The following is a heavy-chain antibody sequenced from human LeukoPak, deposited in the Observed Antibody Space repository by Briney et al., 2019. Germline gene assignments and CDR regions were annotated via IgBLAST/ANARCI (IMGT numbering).Heavy chain of an antibody. J-gene: IGHJ6*02. D-gene: IGHD3-3*01. CDR3: ARSLNDFWSGYPYYYYYGMDV. CDR2: IKQDGSEK. V-gene: IGHV3-7*01. CDR1: GFTFSSYW. Sequence: GGPLRLSCAASGFTFSSYWMNWVRQAPGKGLEWVANIKQDGSEKYYVDSVKGRFTISRDNAKNSLYLQMNSLRAEDTAVYYCARSLNDFWSGYPYYYYYGMDVWGQGTTVTVSS.